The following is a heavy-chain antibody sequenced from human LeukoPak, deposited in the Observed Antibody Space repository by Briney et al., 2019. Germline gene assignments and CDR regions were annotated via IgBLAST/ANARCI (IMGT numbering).Heavy chain of an antibody. CDR2: IYTSGST. Sequence: SETLSLTCTVSGGSITIYYWSWIRQPAGKGLEWIGRIYTSGSTNYNPSLKSRVTMSVDTSKNQFSLKLSSVTAADTAVYYCARESCSSTSCYSLNWFDPWGQGTLVTVSS. V-gene: IGHV4-4*07. D-gene: IGHD2-2*01. J-gene: IGHJ5*02. CDR3: ARESCSSTSCYSLNWFDP. CDR1: GGSITIYY.